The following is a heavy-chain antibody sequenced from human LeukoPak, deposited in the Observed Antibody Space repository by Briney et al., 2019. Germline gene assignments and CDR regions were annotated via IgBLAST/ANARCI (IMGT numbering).Heavy chain of an antibody. V-gene: IGHV4-61*02. CDR1: GGSISSGSYD. Sequence: PSETLSLTCTVSGGSISSGSYDWSWIRQPAGKGLEWIGRIYTSGSTNYNPSLKSRVTISVDTSKNQFSLKLSSVTAADTAVYYCARDNSYSGSSLEAFDIWGQGTMVTVSS. J-gene: IGHJ3*02. CDR3: ARDNSYSGSSLEAFDI. D-gene: IGHD1-26*01. CDR2: IYTSGST.